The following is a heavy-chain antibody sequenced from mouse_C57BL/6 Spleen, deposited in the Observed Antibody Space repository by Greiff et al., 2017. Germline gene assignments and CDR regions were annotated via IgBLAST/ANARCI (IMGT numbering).Heavy chain of an antibody. V-gene: IGHV1-82*01. J-gene: IGHJ3*01. D-gene: IGHD1-1*01. CDR2: IYPGDGDT. CDR1: GYAFSSSW. CDR3: AKEASYYYGSSSAWFAY. Sequence: VQLQQSGPELVKPGASVKISCKASGYAFSSSWMNWVKQRPGKGLEWIGRIYPGDGDTNYNGKFKGKATLTADKSSSTAYMQLSSLTSEDSAVYFCAKEASYYYGSSSAWFAYWGQVTLVTISA.